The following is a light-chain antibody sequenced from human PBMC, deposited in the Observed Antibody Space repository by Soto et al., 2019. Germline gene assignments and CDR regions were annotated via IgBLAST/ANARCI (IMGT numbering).Light chain of an antibody. V-gene: IGKV3-20*01. CDR1: QSVSSRY. CDR2: GAS. Sequence: EIVLTQSPGTLSLSPGERATLSCRASQSVSSRYLAWYQQKPGQAPRLLIYGASSRATGIPDRFSGSGSGTDLNLTISRLESEDFAVDYCQQYGSSPLYTFGQGTKLEIK. J-gene: IGKJ2*01. CDR3: QQYGSSPLYT.